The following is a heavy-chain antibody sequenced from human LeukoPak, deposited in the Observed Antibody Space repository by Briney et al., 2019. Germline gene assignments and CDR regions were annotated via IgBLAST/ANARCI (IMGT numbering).Heavy chain of an antibody. J-gene: IGHJ4*02. D-gene: IGHD6-13*01. V-gene: IGHV3-30-3*01. CDR2: ISKDGSDK. Sequence: GGSLRLSCAASGFTFSDYAMHWVRQAPGKGLEWVAVISKDGSDKYYPGSVRGRFTISRDNAKNSLYLQMNSLRAEDTAVYYCALAAAGDWGQGTLVTVSS. CDR1: GFTFSDYA. CDR3: ALAAAGD.